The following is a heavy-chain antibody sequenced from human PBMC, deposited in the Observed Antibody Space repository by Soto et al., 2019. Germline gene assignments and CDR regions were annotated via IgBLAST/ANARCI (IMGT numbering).Heavy chain of an antibody. CDR1: GFTFSSYS. D-gene: IGHD2-15*01. CDR2: ISSSSSYI. CDR3: ARDFGAQGMVVAATPNYYYYGMDV. J-gene: IGHJ6*02. V-gene: IGHV3-21*01. Sequence: EVQLVESGGGLVKPGGSLRLSCAASGFTFSSYSMNWVRQAPGKGLEWVSSISSSSSYIYYADSVKGRFTISRDNAKNSLYLQMNSLRAEDTAVYYCARDFGAQGMVVAATPNYYYYGMDVWGQGTTVTVSS.